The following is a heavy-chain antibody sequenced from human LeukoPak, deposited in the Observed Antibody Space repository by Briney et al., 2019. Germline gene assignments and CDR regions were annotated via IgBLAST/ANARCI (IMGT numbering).Heavy chain of an antibody. Sequence: GGSLRLSCAASGFTVSSNYMSWIRQAPGKGLEWVSHISRSGSTRYYADSLKGRFTISRDNAKNSLYLQMNSLRAEDTAVYYCARTAYYYDSSGYDDAFDIWGQGTMVTVSS. D-gene: IGHD3-22*01. J-gene: IGHJ3*02. V-gene: IGHV3-11*01. CDR3: ARTAYYYDSSGYDDAFDI. CDR1: GFTVSSNY. CDR2: ISRSGSTR.